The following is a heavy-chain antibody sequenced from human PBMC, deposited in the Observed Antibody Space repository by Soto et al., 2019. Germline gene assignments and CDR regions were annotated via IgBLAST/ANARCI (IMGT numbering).Heavy chain of an antibody. CDR3: AKSLSELFSLGDCNC. D-gene: IGHD2-15*01. CDR1: GFTFSSYA. V-gene: IGHV3-23*01. Sequence: EVQLLESGGGLVQPGGSLRLSCAASGFTFSSYALNWVRQAPGKGLEWVAEISGSGTTTYYAPSVKGRFIISSDSSKNTLYLQMYSLRAEDTAIYYCAKSLSELFSLGDCNCWGQGALVTVSS. CDR2: ISGSGTTT. J-gene: IGHJ4*02.